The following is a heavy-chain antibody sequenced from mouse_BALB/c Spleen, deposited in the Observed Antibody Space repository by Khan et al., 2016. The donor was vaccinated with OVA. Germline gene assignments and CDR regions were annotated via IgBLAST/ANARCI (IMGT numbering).Heavy chain of an antibody. CDR1: GYTFTDYY. V-gene: IGHV1-77*01. CDR2: ISPGSGDT. CDR3: ARRNYFDYTFAY. Sequence: QVQLQQSGAELARPGASVKLSCKASGYTFTDYYINWVKQRTGQGLEWIGEISPGSGDTYYNEKFKGMATLTADKSSTTAYMQLSSLTSEASAVYFSARRNYFDYTFAYWGQGTLVTVPA. J-gene: IGHJ3*01. D-gene: IGHD1-2*01.